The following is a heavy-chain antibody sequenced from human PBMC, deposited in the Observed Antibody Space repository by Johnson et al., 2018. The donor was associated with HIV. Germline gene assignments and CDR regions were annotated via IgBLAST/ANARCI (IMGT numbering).Heavy chain of an antibody. CDR3: ARAGLSIAAAGTPPGAFDI. V-gene: IGHV3-48*03. CDR2: ISSSGSTI. D-gene: IGHD6-13*01. Sequence: VQLVESGGGLVQPGRSLRLSCAASGFTFDDYAMHWVRQAPGKGLEWVSAISSSGSTIYYADSVKGRFTISRDNAKNSLYLQMNSLRAEDTAVYYCARAGLSIAAAGTPPGAFDIWGQGTMVTVSS. J-gene: IGHJ3*02. CDR1: GFTFDDYA.